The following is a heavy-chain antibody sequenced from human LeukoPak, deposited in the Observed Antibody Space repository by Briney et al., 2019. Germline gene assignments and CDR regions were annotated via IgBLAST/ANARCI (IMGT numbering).Heavy chain of an antibody. CDR2: ISSSGSTI. J-gene: IGHJ4*02. CDR1: GFTFSSYE. D-gene: IGHD3-22*01. CDR3: ARENRVVVITTAPDY. Sequence: PGGSLRLSCAASGFTFSSYEMNWVRQAPGKGLEWVSYISSSGSTIYYADSVKGRLTISRDNAKNSLYLQMNSLRAEDTAVYYCARENRVVVITTAPDYWGQGTLVTVSS. V-gene: IGHV3-48*03.